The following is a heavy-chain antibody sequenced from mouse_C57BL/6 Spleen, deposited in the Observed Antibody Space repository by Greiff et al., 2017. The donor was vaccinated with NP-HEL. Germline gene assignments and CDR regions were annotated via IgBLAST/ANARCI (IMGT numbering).Heavy chain of an antibody. CDR1: GFTFSDYG. V-gene: IGHV5-17*01. J-gene: IGHJ1*03. D-gene: IGHD2-12*01. CDR2: ISSGSSTI. CDR3: ARPIYDWYFDV. Sequence: VQLKQSGGGLVKPGGSLKLSCAASGFTFSDYGMHWVRQAPEKGLEWVAYISSGSSTIYYADTVKGRFTISRDNAKNTLFLQMTSLRAEDTAMYYCARPIYDWYFDVWGTGTTVTVSS.